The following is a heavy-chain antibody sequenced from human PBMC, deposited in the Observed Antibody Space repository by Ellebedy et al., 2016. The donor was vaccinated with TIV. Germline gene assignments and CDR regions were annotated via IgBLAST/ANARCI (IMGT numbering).Heavy chain of an antibody. V-gene: IGHV4-59*01. D-gene: IGHD3-16*01. Sequence: SETLSLTXTVSGGSISSYYWSWIRQPPGKGLEWIGYIYYSGSTNYNPSLKSRVTISVDTSKNQFSLKLSSVTAADTAVYYCARVDFGGAYFDYWGQGTLVTVSS. CDR3: ARVDFGGAYFDY. CDR2: IYYSGST. J-gene: IGHJ4*02. CDR1: GGSISSYY.